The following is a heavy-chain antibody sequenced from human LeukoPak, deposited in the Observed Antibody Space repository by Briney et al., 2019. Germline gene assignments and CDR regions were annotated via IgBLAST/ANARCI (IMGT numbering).Heavy chain of an antibody. Sequence: GSLRLSCAASGFTFSSYAMSWVRQAPGKGLEWIGSIYYSGSTYYNPSLKSRVTISVDTSEDQFSLKLSSVTAADTAVYYCARGELTYSSSWYRVAEYFQHWGQGTLVTVSS. D-gene: IGHD6-13*01. CDR2: IYYSGST. CDR1: GFTFSSYA. J-gene: IGHJ1*01. V-gene: IGHV4-39*07. CDR3: ARGELTYSSSWYRVAEYFQH.